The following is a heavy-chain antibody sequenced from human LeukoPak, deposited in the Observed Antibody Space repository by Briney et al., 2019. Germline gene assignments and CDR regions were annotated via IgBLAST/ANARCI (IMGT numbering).Heavy chain of an antibody. CDR2: ISYDGSNK. D-gene: IGHD3-22*01. CDR1: GFTFSSYA. J-gene: IGHJ6*02. CDR3: ARSPPIYYYDSSGYYYSPYYYGMDV. V-gene: IGHV3-30-3*01. Sequence: QSGGSLRLSCAASGFTFSSYAMHWVRQAPGKGLEWVAVISYDGSNKYYADSVKGRFTISRDNSKNTLYLQMNSLRAVDTAVYYCARSPPIYYYDSSGYYYSPYYYGMDVWGQGTTVTVSS.